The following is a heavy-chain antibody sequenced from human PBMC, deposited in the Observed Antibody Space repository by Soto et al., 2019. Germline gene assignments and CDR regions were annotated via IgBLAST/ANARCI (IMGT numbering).Heavy chain of an antibody. V-gene: IGHV3-74*01. CDR3: ARVWSFYFDD. CDR1: GFTFNSYW. D-gene: IGHD3-16*01. J-gene: IGHJ4*02. Sequence: EVRLVESGGNLVQPGGSLTLSCEASGFTFNSYWIHWVRQAPGKGLVWVSRINGEGTSTSYADSAKGRFSISRDNSKNTTDLQMRSLGGDDTAGYYCARVWSFYFDDWGQGALVTVSS. CDR2: INGEGTST.